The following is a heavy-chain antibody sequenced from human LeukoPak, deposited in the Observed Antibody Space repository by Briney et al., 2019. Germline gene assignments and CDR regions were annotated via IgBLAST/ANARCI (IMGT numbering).Heavy chain of an antibody. J-gene: IGHJ4*02. CDR1: GFTFSSHW. V-gene: IGHV3-74*01. D-gene: IGHD3-22*01. CDR3: ARDNYDSSGYYFD. CDR2: ISTDGSAT. Sequence: GGSLRLSCAASGFTFSSHWMHWVRQVPGKGLVWVSRISTDGSATTYADSVKGRFTISRDNDKNTLYLQMNSLRAEDTAVYYCARDNYDSSGYYFDWGQGTLVTVSS.